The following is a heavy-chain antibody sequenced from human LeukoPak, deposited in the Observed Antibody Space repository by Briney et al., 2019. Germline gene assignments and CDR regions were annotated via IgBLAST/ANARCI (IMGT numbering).Heavy chain of an antibody. Sequence: GVSLRLSCAASGFTFSSYAMNWVRQAPGKGLEWVSVISGSGGSTYYADSVKGRFTISRDNSKNTLYLQMNSMRAEDTALYYCAKDASGSYSPDYLGQGTLVTVSA. D-gene: IGHD1-26*01. CDR3: AKDASGSYSPDY. V-gene: IGHV3-23*01. CDR1: GFTFSSYA. CDR2: ISGSGGST. J-gene: IGHJ4*01.